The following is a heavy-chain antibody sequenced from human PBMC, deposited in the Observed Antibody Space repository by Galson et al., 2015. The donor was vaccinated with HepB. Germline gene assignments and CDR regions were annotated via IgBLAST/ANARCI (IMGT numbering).Heavy chain of an antibody. Sequence: ETLSLTCTVSGGSISSSSYYWGWIRQPPGKGLEWIGSIYYSGSTYYNPSLKSRVTISVDTSKNQFSLKLSSVTAADTAVYYCARLAAVIDFDYWGQGTLVTVSS. D-gene: IGHD3-16*02. V-gene: IGHV4-39*01. CDR2: IYYSGST. CDR1: GGSISSSSYY. J-gene: IGHJ4*02. CDR3: ARLAAVIDFDY.